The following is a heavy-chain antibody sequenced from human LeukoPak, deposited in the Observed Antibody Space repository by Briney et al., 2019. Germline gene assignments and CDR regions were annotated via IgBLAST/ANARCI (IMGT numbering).Heavy chain of an antibody. CDR1: GGYIRSYY. V-gene: IGHV4-59*01. D-gene: IGHD3-22*01. CDR3: ARVRYYYDSSGPICYMDV. J-gene: IGHJ6*03. Sequence: PSETLSLTCTVSGGYIRSYYWSWIRQPPGKGLEWIGYIYYSGSTNYNPSLKSRVTISVDTSKNQFSLKLSSVTAADTAVYYCARVRYYYDSSGPICYMDVWGKGTTVTVSS. CDR2: IYYSGST.